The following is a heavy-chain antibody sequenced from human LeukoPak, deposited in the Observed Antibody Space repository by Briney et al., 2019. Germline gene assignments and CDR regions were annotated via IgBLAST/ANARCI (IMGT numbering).Heavy chain of an antibody. CDR2: INPNSGGT. V-gene: IGHV1-2*02. CDR3: ARDVNYYYGSGSPLDY. Sequence: ASVKVSCKASGYTFTCYYVHWVRRAPGQGLEWMGWINPNSGGTNYAQKFQGRVTMTRDTSISTAYMELSRLRSDDTAVYYCARDVNYYYGSGSPLDYWGQGTLVTVSS. J-gene: IGHJ4*02. D-gene: IGHD3-10*01. CDR1: GYTFTCYY.